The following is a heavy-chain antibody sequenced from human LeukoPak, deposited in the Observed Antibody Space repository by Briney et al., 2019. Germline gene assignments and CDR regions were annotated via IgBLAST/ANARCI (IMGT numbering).Heavy chain of an antibody. D-gene: IGHD5-18*01. CDR1: GFTFSSYA. J-gene: IGHJ6*03. Sequence: PGGSLRLSCAASGFTFSSYAMSWVRQAPGKGLEWVSAISGSGGSTYYADSVKGRFTISRDNSKNTLYLQMNSLRAEDTAVYYCARRDTVTTYMDVWGKGTTVTVSS. CDR3: ARRDTVTTYMDV. CDR2: ISGSGGST. V-gene: IGHV3-23*01.